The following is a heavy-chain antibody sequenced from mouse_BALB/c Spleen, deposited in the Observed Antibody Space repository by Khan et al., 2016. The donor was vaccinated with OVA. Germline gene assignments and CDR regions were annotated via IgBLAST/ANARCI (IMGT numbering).Heavy chain of an antibody. J-gene: IGHJ2*01. CDR3: ARMARTIN. V-gene: IGHV5-6-3*01. Sequence: EVELVESGGGLVQPRGSLKLSCAASGFTFSSYGMSWVRQTPDKRLELVATINSTGGSTYYPDSVKGRFTISRDNAKNTLYLQMSSLKSEDTAMYYCARMARTINWGQGTTLTVSS. CDR1: GFTFSSYG. CDR2: INSTGGST.